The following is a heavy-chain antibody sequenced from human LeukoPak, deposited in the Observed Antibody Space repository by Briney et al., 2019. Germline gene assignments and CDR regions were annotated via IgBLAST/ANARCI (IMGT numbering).Heavy chain of an antibody. CDR2: ISGSGGST. CDR1: GFTFSSYG. J-gene: IGHJ4*02. Sequence: GGSLRLSCAASGFTFSSYGMSWVRQAPGKGLEWVSAISGSGGSTYYADSVKGRFTISRDNSKNTLYLQMNSLRAEDTAVYYCARDRAAAGFDYWGQGTLVTVSS. CDR3: ARDRAAAGFDY. V-gene: IGHV3-23*01. D-gene: IGHD6-13*01.